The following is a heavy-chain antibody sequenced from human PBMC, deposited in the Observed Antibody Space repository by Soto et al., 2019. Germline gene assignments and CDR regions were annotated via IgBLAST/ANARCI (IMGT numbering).Heavy chain of an antibody. CDR3: ARDVVLITMIVVAYGAFDI. CDR1: GYTFTSYG. D-gene: IGHD3-22*01. V-gene: IGHV1-18*01. J-gene: IGHJ3*02. Sequence: ASVKVSCKASGYTFTSYGISWVRQAPGQGLEWMGWISAYNGNTNYAQKLQGRVTMTTDTSTSTAYMELRSLRSDDTAVYYCARDVVLITMIVVAYGAFDIWGQGTMVTVSS. CDR2: ISAYNGNT.